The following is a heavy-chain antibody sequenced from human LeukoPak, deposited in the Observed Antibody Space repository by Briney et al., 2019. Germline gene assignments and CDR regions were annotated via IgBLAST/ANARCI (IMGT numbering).Heavy chain of an antibody. J-gene: IGHJ4*02. Sequence: PSETLSLTCGVSGVSFTNQFWTWIRQAPGQGLEWIGDINHNRVTNYNPSLKSRVTISADTSNSLSLRSVTAADTAVYFCAWHYVWGRFDSWGQGTLVTVSS. CDR3: AWHYVWGRFDS. CDR2: INHNRVT. V-gene: IGHV4-34*01. CDR1: GVSFTNQF. D-gene: IGHD3-16*01.